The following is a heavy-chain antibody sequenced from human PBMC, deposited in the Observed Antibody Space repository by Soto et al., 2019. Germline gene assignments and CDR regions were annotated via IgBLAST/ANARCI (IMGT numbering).Heavy chain of an antibody. V-gene: IGHV3-64D*06. CDR1: GFTFSSYA. Sequence: PGGSLRLSCSASGFTFSSYAMHWARQAPGKGLEYVSAISSNGGSTYYADSVKGRFTISRDNSKNTLYLQMSSLRAEDTAVYYCVKDAYSSGWRYYYYYYGMDVWGQGTTVTVSS. J-gene: IGHJ6*02. D-gene: IGHD6-19*01. CDR2: ISSNGGST. CDR3: VKDAYSSGWRYYYYYYGMDV.